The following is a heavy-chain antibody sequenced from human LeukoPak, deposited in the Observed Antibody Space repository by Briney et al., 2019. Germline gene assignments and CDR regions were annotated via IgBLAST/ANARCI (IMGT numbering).Heavy chain of an antibody. Sequence: SETLSLTCTVSGGSINYWSWIRQSAGKGLEWIGRIYTSGSTNYNPSLKSRVTMSVDTSKNQFSLKLSSVTAADTAVYYCARQAGKKYCSSTSCYSVYYYYMDVWGKGTTVTISS. CDR2: IYTSGST. CDR1: GGSINY. J-gene: IGHJ6*03. D-gene: IGHD2-2*01. CDR3: ARQAGKKYCSSTSCYSVYYYYMDV. V-gene: IGHV4-4*07.